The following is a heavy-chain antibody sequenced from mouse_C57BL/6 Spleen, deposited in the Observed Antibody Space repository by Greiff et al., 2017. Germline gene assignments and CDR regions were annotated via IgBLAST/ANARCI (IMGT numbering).Heavy chain of an antibody. CDR2: INPDSGGT. D-gene: IGHD3-2*02. V-gene: IGHV1-55*01. J-gene: IGHJ2*01. CDR1: GYTFTGYC. CDR3: AREQLRLRSFDY. Sequence: VQLQQSGAELVKPGASVKMSCKASGYTFTGYCITWVKQRPGQGLEWIGDINPDSGGTNYNEKFKGKATLTVDTSSSTAYMQLSSLTSEDSAVYYCAREQLRLRSFDYWGQGTTLTVSS.